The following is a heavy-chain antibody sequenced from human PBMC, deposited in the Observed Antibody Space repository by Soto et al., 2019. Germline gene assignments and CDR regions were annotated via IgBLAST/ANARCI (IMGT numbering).Heavy chain of an antibody. Sequence: LRLSCAASGFTFSGYWMHWVRQAPGKGLVWVSRINSDGSSTYYAESVKGRFTISRDNSKNTLNLQMNALRVEDTAVYYCARGPHVGISTSWGQGTLVTVSS. J-gene: IGHJ4*02. CDR1: GFTFSGYW. CDR2: INSDGSST. V-gene: IGHV3-74*01. D-gene: IGHD2-2*01. CDR3: ARGPHVGISTS.